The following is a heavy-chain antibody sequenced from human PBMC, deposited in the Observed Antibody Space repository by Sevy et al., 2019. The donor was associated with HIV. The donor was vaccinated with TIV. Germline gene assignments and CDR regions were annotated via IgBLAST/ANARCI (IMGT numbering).Heavy chain of an antibody. Sequence: GGSLRLSCAASGFTFNTYWMTWVRQAPGKGLESVAKMNQSASEKYYMDSVKGRFTISRDNAKNSLYLQMNSLRVEDTAVYYCATDLNWANYWGQGTLVTVSS. V-gene: IGHV3-7*01. D-gene: IGHD7-27*01. CDR1: GFTFNTYW. CDR3: ATDLNWANY. CDR2: MNQSASEK. J-gene: IGHJ4*02.